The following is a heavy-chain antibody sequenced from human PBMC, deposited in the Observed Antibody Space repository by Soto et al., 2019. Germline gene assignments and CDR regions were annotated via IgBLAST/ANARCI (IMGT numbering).Heavy chain of an antibody. D-gene: IGHD3-10*01. CDR3: AKDQDEYYGSGTLSGFDY. J-gene: IGHJ4*02. CDR2: ISGSGGST. V-gene: IGHV3-23*01. Sequence: GSLRLSCAASGFTFSSYAMSWVRQAPGKGLEWVSAISGSGGSTYYADSVKGRFTISRDNSKNTLYLQMNSLRAEDTAVYYCAKDQDEYYGSGTLSGFDYWGQGTLVTVSS. CDR1: GFTFSSYA.